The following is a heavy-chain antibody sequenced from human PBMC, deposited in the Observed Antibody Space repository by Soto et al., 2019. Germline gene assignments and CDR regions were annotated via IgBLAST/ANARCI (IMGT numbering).Heavy chain of an antibody. CDR3: ARQYGDYVRGAFDF. D-gene: IGHD4-17*01. V-gene: IGHV4-59*01. J-gene: IGHJ3*01. Sequence: QVQLQESGPGLVKPSETLSLTCTVSGGSISSYYWSWIRQPPGKGLEWIGYIYYSGSTNYNPSLKSRVTISADTSNNQFSLKLSSVTAADTAVYYCARQYGDYVRGAFDFWGQGTMVTVSS. CDR2: IYYSGST. CDR1: GGSISSYY.